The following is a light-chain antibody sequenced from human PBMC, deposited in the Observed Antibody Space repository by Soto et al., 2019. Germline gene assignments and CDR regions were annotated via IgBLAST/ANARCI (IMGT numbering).Light chain of an antibody. CDR3: QQLNSYHSIT. CDR2: AAS. J-gene: IGKJ5*01. CDR1: QGISSY. Sequence: DIQLTQSPSFLSASLGDRVTITCRASQGISSYLAWYQQKPGKAPKLLXYAASTLQSGVPSRFRGSGSGTELTLTISSLKPEDFANYYCQQLNSYHSITFGQGTRLEIK. V-gene: IGKV1-9*01.